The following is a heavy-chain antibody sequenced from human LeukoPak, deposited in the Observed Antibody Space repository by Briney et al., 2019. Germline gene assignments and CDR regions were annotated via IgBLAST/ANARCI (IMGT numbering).Heavy chain of an antibody. J-gene: IGHJ4*02. CDR3: ARGYCSGGSCYSYYFDY. Sequence: SETLSLTCAVPVGSISSGGYSWSWIRQPPGKGLEWIGYIYHSGSTYYNPSLKSRVTISVDRSKNQFSLKLSSVTAADTAVYYCARGYCSGGSCYSYYFDYWGQGTLVTVST. CDR1: VGSISSGGYS. D-gene: IGHD2-15*01. CDR2: IYHSGST. V-gene: IGHV4-30-2*01.